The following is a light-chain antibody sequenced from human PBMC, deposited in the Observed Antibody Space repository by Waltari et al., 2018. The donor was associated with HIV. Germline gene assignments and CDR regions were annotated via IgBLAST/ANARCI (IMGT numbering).Light chain of an antibody. CDR2: QAS. V-gene: IGKV1-5*03. CDR3: QQCNSYSYT. Sequence: DIQMTQSPSTLSASVGDRVTITCRASQSISSWLAWYQQKPGKAPKLLIYQASSLKSGVPSRFSGSGSGTEFTLTISSLHPDDFATYYCQQCNSYSYTFGQGTKLEIK. J-gene: IGKJ2*01. CDR1: QSISSW.